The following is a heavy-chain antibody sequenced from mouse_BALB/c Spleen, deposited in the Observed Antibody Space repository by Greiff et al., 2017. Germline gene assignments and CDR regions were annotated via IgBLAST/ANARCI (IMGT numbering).Heavy chain of an antibody. V-gene: IGHV5-6*01. J-gene: IGHJ4*01. D-gene: IGHD1-1*01. CDR3: ARHGYYGSSEAMDY. CDR1: GFTFSSYG. CDR2: ISSGGSYT. Sequence: DVQLVESGGDLVKPGGSLKLSCAASGFTFSSYGMSWVRQTPDKRLEWVATISSGGSYTYYPDSVKGRFTISRDNAKNTLYLQMSSLKSEDTAMYYCARHGYYGSSEAMDYWGQGTSVTVSS.